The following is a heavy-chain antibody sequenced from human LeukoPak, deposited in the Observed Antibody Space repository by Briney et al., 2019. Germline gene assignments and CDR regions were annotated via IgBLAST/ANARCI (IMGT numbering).Heavy chain of an antibody. CDR1: GFTFSSYA. CDR3: EKDLWDSSGSCLDY. CDR2: TSYGGGRT. V-gene: IGHV3-23*01. Sequence: GGSLRLSCAASGFTFSSYAMSWVRQAPGKGLEWVSTTSYGGGRTYYADSVKGRFTISRDNSKNTLYLQMNSLRADDTAVYYCEKDLWDSSGSCLDYWGQGTLVTVSS. J-gene: IGHJ4*02. D-gene: IGHD2-15*01.